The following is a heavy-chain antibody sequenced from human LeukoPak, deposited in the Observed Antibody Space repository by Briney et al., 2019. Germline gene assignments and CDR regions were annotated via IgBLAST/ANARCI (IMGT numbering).Heavy chain of an antibody. J-gene: IGHJ3*02. CDR2: IRFDGSNK. V-gene: IGHV3-30*02. Sequence: GGSLRLSCAASGFTFSNYGVHWVRQAPGKGLEWVSFIRFDGSNKYYADSVKGRFTISRDSSKNTLYLQMNSLRAEDTAVYYCARGWSLGYFHNRHAFDIWGQGTMVTVSS. CDR1: GFTFSNYG. CDR3: ARGWSLGYFHNRHAFDI. D-gene: IGHD1-14*01.